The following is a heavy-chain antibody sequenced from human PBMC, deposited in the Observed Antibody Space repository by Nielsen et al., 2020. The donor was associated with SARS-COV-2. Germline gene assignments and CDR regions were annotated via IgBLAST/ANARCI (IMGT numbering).Heavy chain of an antibody. CDR1: GGSFSSNDYY. V-gene: IGHV4-34*01. CDR3: ARDGASGRFYDWLSHFDL. J-gene: IGHJ2*01. D-gene: IGHD3-3*01. CDR2: VSHSGST. Sequence: SETLSLTCTVSGGSFSSNDYYWSWIRQPPGKGLEWIGEVSHSGSTNTNPSLKSRVTISVDTSKSQFSLKLRSVTAADTAVYYCARDGASGRFYDWLSHFDLWGRGTLVTVSS.